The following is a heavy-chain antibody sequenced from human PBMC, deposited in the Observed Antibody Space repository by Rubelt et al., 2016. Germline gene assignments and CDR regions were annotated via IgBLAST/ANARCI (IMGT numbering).Heavy chain of an antibody. D-gene: IGHD4-17*01. V-gene: IGHV4-4*02. CDR1: NGSISTSGW. J-gene: IGHJ4*02. CDR2: IFYIGST. Sequence: QVHLQESGPGLVKPSGTFSLTCAVSNGSISTSGWWSWVRQPPGKGLEWIGSIFYIGSTYYNPSLQLRVPISVDTSKKQFSLKLSSVTAADTAVYYCARDDYGDSYFDYWGQGTLVTVSS. CDR3: ARDDYGDSYFDY.